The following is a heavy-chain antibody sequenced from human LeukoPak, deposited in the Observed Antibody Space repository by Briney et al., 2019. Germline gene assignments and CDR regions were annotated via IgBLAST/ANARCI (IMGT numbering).Heavy chain of an antibody. CDR1: GGSITSNSYS. J-gene: IGHJ4*02. CDR2: LSHAGTN. D-gene: IGHD5-18*01. CDR3: ARLRGGVQLWGD. V-gene: IGHV4-39*01. Sequence: PSETLSLTCTVSGGSITSNSYSWGWIRQPPGKGLQWIVTLSHAGTNYYNPSLKSRVTMPVDRSKNQFSLKLTSVTATDTAVYYCARLRGGVQLWGDWGRGTLVTVSS.